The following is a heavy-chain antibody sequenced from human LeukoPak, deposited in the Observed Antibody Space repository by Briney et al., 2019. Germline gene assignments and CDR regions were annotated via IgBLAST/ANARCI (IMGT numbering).Heavy chain of an antibody. D-gene: IGHD2-2*02. CDR1: GFTFSSSW. V-gene: IGHV3-7*01. CDR3: ARGYCSSTSCYRKANWFDP. CDR2: INQDGGEI. J-gene: IGHJ5*02. Sequence: GGSLRLSCAASGFTFSSSWMTWVRQAPGKGLEWVASINQDGGEIHYVDSVKGRFTISRDNAKNSLYLQMNSLRAEDTAVYYCARGYCSSTSCYRKANWFDPWGQGTLVTVSS.